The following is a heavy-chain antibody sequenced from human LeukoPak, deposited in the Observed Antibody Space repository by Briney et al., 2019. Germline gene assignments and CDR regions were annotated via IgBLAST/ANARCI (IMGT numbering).Heavy chain of an antibody. CDR1: GFTFSSYS. V-gene: IGHV3-48*04. CDR2: ISSSGSTI. CDR3: ARDLNYYDSSGYGLDY. Sequence: GGSLRLSCAASGFTFSSYSMNWVRQAPGKGLEWVSYISSSGSTIYYADSVKGRLTISRDNAKNSLYLQMNSLRAEDTAVYYCARDLNYYDSSGYGLDYWGQGTLVTVSS. D-gene: IGHD3-22*01. J-gene: IGHJ4*02.